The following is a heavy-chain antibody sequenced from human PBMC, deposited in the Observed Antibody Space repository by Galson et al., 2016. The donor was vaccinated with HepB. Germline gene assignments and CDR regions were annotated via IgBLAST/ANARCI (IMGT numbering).Heavy chain of an antibody. V-gene: IGHV7-4-1*02. CDR1: GYTFSDYA. Sequence: SVKVSCKASGYTFSDYAVNWVRQAPGQGLEWMGWINTNTGNPTYAQGFTGRFVFSLDTSVSTTYLQISSLEAEDTAVYYCARDGVGDFDLLYYWFDPWGQGTLVTVSS. CDR2: INTNTGNP. J-gene: IGHJ5*02. CDR3: ARDGVGDFDLLYYWFDP. D-gene: IGHD3-9*01.